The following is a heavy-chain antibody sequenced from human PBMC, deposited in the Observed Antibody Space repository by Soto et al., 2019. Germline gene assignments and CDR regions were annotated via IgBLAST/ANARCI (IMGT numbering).Heavy chain of an antibody. CDR3: AHRRQRYYGDDDVYFDF. J-gene: IGHJ4*02. CDR2: IYWDDDK. V-gene: IGHV2-5*02. Sequence: QITLKESGPTLVKPTQTLTLTCTFSGFSLSTSGVGVGWIRQPPGKALEWLALIYWDDDKRYSPSLKSRLTITKDTSKNQVVLTMTNMEPLDTATYYCAHRRQRYYGDDDVYFDFWGQRTLVTVSS. CDR1: GFSLSTSGVG. D-gene: IGHD4-17*01.